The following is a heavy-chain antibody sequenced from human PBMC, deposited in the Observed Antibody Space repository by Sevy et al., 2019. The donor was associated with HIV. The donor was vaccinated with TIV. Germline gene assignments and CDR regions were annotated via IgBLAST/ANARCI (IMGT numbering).Heavy chain of an antibody. CDR1: GFTFTSSA. CDR3: AAGVVVVPAAMRHDDYYGMDV. CDR2: IVVGSGNT. Sequence: ASVKVSCKASGFTFTSSAVQWVRQARGQRLEWIGWIVVGSGNTNYAQKFQERVTITRDMSTSTAYMELGSLRSEDTAVYYCAAGVVVVPAAMRHDDYYGMDVWGQGTTVTVSS. J-gene: IGHJ6*02. D-gene: IGHD2-2*01. V-gene: IGHV1-58*01.